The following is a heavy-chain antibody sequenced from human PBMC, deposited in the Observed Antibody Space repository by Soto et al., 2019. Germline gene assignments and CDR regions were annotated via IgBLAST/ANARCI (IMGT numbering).Heavy chain of an antibody. Sequence: PGGSLRLSCAASGFSVSSNYMTWVRQAPGKGLEWVSVIYNDGSTYYADSVKGRFTISRHNSKNTLYLQMISLRAEDTAVYYCGRETAVAGLDYYHYYGLDVWGQGTTVTVSS. V-gene: IGHV3-53*04. CDR3: GRETAVAGLDYYHYYGLDV. D-gene: IGHD6-19*01. J-gene: IGHJ6*02. CDR2: IYNDGST. CDR1: GFSVSSNY.